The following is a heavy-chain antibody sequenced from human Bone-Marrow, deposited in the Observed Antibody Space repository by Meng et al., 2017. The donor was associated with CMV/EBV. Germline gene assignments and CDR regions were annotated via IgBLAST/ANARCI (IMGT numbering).Heavy chain of an antibody. CDR1: GGSISSSNW. CDR3: ARVDSSSWGFDY. Sequence: SETLSLTCAVSGGSISSSNWWSWVRQPPGKGLEWIGEIYHSGSTNYNPSLKSRVTISVDKSKNQSSLKLSSLTAADTAVYYCARVDSSSWGFDYWGQGSLVTVSS. D-gene: IGHD6-13*01. V-gene: IGHV4-4*02. J-gene: IGHJ4*02. CDR2: IYHSGST.